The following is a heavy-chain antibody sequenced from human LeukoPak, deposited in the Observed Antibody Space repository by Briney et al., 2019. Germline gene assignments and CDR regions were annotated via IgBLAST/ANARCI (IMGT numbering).Heavy chain of an antibody. CDR2: IYTSGST. Sequence: SETLSLTCTVSGGSISSGSYYWSWIRQPAGKGLEWIGRIYTSGSTNYNPSLKSRVTISVDTSKNQFSLKLSSVTAADTAVYYCARRFYSSSWPLLNWGQGTLVTVSS. J-gene: IGHJ4*02. D-gene: IGHD6-13*01. V-gene: IGHV4-61*02. CDR3: ARRFYSSSWPLLN. CDR1: GGSISSGSYY.